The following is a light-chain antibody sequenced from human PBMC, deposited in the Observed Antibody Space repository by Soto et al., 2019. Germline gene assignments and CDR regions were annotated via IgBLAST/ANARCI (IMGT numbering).Light chain of an antibody. CDR2: KAS. Sequence: DIPRTQSPSTLSASVGARVTITCRASQSISDWLAWFQLKPGKAPKLLIYKASTLKSGVPSRFSGSGSGTEFTLTISSLQPDDFATYYCQHHNSYSEAFGQGTKVDIK. J-gene: IGKJ1*01. CDR1: QSISDW. V-gene: IGKV1-5*03. CDR3: QHHNSYSEA.